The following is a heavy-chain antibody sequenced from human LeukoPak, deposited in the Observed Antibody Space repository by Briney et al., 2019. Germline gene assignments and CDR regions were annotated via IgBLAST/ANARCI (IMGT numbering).Heavy chain of an antibody. CDR1: GGTFSSYA. CDR3: ARNMITFGGVIVLSAY. J-gene: IGHJ4*02. Sequence: ASVKVSCKASGGTFSSYAISWVRQAPGQGLEWMGWINPNSGGTNYAQKFQGRVTMTRDTSISTAYMELSRLRSDDTAVYYCARNMITFGGVIVLSAYWGQGTLVTVSS. CDR2: INPNSGGT. V-gene: IGHV1-2*02. D-gene: IGHD3-16*02.